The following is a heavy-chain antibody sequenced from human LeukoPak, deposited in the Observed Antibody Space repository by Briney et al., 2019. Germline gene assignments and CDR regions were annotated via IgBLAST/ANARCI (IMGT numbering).Heavy chain of an antibody. Sequence: QTGGSLRLSCAASAFTFSRYGMHWVRQAPGKGLEWVAFIRYDGSNKYYADSVKGRFTISRDNSKNTLYLQMNSLRAEDTAVYYCAKDCGDYGDYYFDYWGQGTLVTVSS. D-gene: IGHD4-17*01. J-gene: IGHJ4*02. CDR1: AFTFSRYG. V-gene: IGHV3-30*02. CDR2: IRYDGSNK. CDR3: AKDCGDYGDYYFDY.